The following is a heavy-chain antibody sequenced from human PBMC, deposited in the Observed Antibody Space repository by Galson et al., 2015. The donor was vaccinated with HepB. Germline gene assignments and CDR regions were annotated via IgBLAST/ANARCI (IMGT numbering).Heavy chain of an antibody. Sequence: SLRLSCAASGFTFSDAWMSWVRQAPRKGLEWVGRIKSSIDGRTTDYAAPVKGRFIVSRDDSKNTLYLQMNSLKTEDTAVYYCYREGAWGQGTLVTVSS. V-gene: IGHV3-15*01. CDR3: YREGA. J-gene: IGHJ5*02. CDR2: IKSSIDGRTT. CDR1: GFTFSDAW.